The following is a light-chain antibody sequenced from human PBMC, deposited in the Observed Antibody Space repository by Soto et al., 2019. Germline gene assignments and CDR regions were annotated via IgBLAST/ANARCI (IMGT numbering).Light chain of an antibody. CDR3: HQYGTPPDT. Sequence: EIMLTQSPGTLSLSPGEKVTLSCRASQSVNTNYLAWYQQKPGQAPRLLIHGASSRPVGIPDRFRGSGSGTDFPLTISRLEPEDFAVYYCHQYGTPPDTFGQGTKLEI. CDR1: QSVNTNY. CDR2: GAS. V-gene: IGKV3-20*01. J-gene: IGKJ2*01.